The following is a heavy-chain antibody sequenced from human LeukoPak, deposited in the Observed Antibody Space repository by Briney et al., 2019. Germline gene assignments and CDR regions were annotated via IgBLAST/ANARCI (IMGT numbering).Heavy chain of an antibody. CDR2: ISSSSYI. CDR3: ASPGTGETAY. Sequence: PGGSLRLSCAAPGFTFSSYSMNWVCQAPGKGLEWVSSISSSSYIYYADSVKGRFTISRDNAKNSLYLQMNSLRAEDTAVYYCASPGTGETAYWGQGTLVTVSS. D-gene: IGHD7-27*01. J-gene: IGHJ4*02. V-gene: IGHV3-21*01. CDR1: GFTFSSYS.